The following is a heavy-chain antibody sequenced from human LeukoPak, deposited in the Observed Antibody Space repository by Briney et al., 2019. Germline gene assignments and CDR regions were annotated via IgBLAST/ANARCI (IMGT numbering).Heavy chain of an antibody. D-gene: IGHD3-22*01. Sequence: PSETLSLTCIVSGASISSGDSFWTWIRHHPGRGLELIGHIYYPGSPYYNPSLKSRITISVDTAKNQFSLKPSSVTAADTAVYYCARGGENYSDSSGYYSLDHWGQGTRVTVSS. CDR1: GASISSGDSF. CDR3: ARGGENYSDSSGYYSLDH. J-gene: IGHJ4*02. CDR2: IYYPGSP. V-gene: IGHV4-31*02.